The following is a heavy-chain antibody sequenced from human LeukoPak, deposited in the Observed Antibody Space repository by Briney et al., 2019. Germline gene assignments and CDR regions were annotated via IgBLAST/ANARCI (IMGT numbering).Heavy chain of an antibody. CDR3: ATRIAAEEDGMDV. D-gene: IGHD6-13*01. Sequence: GASVTVSSKASGYTFTGYYMHWVRQAPGQEREWVGWINPNSGGTNYAQKFQGRVTMTRDTSISTAYMELSRLRSDDTAVYYCATRIAAEEDGMDVWGQGTTVTVSS. CDR1: GYTFTGYY. J-gene: IGHJ6*02. CDR2: INPNSGGT. V-gene: IGHV1-2*02.